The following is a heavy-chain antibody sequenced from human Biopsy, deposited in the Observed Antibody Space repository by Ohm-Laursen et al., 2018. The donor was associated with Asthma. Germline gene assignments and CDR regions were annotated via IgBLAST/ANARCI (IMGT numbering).Heavy chain of an antibody. CDR3: ARKAGSCISRTCYSLDF. Sequence: ASVKVSCKSLGGTFNTYVIGWVRQAPGQGLEWMGVIYSVFGTTTYPQKFQDRVMITADDSTSTVYMELSSLRSEDTAVYYCARKAGSCISRTCYSLDFWGQGTLVTVSS. D-gene: IGHD2-2*01. CDR2: IYSVFGTT. CDR1: GGTFNTYV. V-gene: IGHV1-69*13. J-gene: IGHJ4*02.